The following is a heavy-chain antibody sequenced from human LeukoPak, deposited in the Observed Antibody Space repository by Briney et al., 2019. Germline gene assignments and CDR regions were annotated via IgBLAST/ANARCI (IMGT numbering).Heavy chain of an antibody. CDR3: SKWKAIVLVPAARSPIDY. CDR1: GFTFNNYG. D-gene: IGHD2-2*01. CDR2: ISGGGVTT. Sequence: GGSLRLSCAASGFTFNNYGMSWVRQAPGKGLEWVSAISGGGVTTYYADSVKGRFTISRDNSKNTLYLQMNSLRAEDTAVYYCSKWKAIVLVPAARSPIDYWGQGTLVTLSS. V-gene: IGHV3-23*01. J-gene: IGHJ4*02.